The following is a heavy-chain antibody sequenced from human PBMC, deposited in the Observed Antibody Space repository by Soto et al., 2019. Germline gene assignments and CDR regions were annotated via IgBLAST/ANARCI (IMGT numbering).Heavy chain of an antibody. D-gene: IGHD3-10*01. V-gene: IGHV4-30-4*01. Sequence: PSETLSLTCTVSGGSISSGDYYWSWIRQPPGKGLEWIGYIYYSGSTYYNPSLKSRVTISVDTSKNQFSLKLSSVTAAVTAVSYCATAQGSGFLVSWGQGTLVTVSS. CDR1: GGSISSGDYY. CDR3: ATAQGSGFLVS. J-gene: IGHJ4*02. CDR2: IYYSGST.